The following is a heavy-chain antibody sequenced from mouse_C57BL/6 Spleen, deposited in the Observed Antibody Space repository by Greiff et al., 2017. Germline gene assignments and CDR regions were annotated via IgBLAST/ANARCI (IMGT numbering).Heavy chain of an antibody. CDR3: ARKGYLAWFAY. Sequence: VQLQQSGAELVMPGASVKLSCKASGYTFTSYWMHWVKQRPGQGLEWIGEIDPSDSYTNYNQKFKGKSTLTVDKSSSTAYMQLSSLTSEDSAVYYCARKGYLAWFAYWGQGTLVTVSA. J-gene: IGHJ3*01. CDR1: GYTFTSYW. CDR2: IDPSDSYT. D-gene: IGHD2-2*01. V-gene: IGHV1-69*01.